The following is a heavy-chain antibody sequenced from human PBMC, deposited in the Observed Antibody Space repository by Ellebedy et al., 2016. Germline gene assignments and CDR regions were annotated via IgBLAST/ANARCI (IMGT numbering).Heavy chain of an antibody. V-gene: IGHV3-23*01. CDR1: GFTFSSYA. Sequence: GGSLRLXXAASGFTFSSYAMTWVRQAPGKGLEWVSAISGSGGHTYYADSVKGRVTISRDNSKNTLYLQMDSLRADDTAVYYCAKDGAVRGVHDAFDIWGQGTMVTVSS. CDR2: ISGSGGHT. D-gene: IGHD3-10*01. CDR3: AKDGAVRGVHDAFDI. J-gene: IGHJ3*02.